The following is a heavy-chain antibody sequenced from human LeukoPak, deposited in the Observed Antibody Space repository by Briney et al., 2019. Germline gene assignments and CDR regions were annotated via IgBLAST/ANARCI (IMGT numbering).Heavy chain of an antibody. D-gene: IGHD3-3*01. CDR3: ARALPYYDFWSGFTTDYYGMDV. V-gene: IGHV1-69*04. CDR2: IIPILGIA. J-gene: IGHJ6*02. CDR1: GGTFSSYA. Sequence: SVKVSCKASGGTFSSYAISWVRQAPGQGLEWMGRIIPILGIANYAQKFQGRVTITADKSTSTAYMELSSLRSEDTAVYYCARALPYYDFWSGFTTDYYGMDVWGQGTTVTVSS.